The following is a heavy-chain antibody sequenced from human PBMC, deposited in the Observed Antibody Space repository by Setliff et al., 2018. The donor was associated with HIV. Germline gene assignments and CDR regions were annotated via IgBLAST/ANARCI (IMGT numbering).Heavy chain of an antibody. V-gene: IGHV3-7*01. J-gene: IGHJ2*01. D-gene: IGHD6-13*01. Sequence: GGSLRLSCAASGFTFSSYWMSWVRQAPGKGLEWVANIKQDGSEKYYVDSVRGRVTISRDNAKNSLHLQMNSLRAEDTAVYYCAKAGIAAAAGGYFDLWGRGTLVTVSS. CDR1: GFTFSSYW. CDR2: IKQDGSEK. CDR3: AKAGIAAAAGGYFDL.